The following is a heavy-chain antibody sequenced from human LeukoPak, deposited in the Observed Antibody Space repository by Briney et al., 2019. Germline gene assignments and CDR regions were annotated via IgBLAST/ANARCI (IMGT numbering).Heavy chain of an antibody. J-gene: IGHJ4*02. CDR2: INHSGST. Sequence: SETLSLTCAVYGGSFSGYYWSWIRQPPGKELEWIGEINHSGSTNYNPSLKSRVTISVDTSKNQFSLKLSSVTAADTAVYYCARGHRVSSSWYVDYWGQGTLVTVSS. CDR3: ARGHRVSSSWYVDY. D-gene: IGHD6-13*01. CDR1: GGSFSGYY. V-gene: IGHV4-34*01.